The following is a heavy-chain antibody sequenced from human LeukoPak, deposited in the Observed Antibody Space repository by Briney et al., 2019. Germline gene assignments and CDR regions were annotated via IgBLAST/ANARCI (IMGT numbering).Heavy chain of an antibody. D-gene: IGHD2-15*01. J-gene: IGHJ6*02. V-gene: IGHV1-46*04. CDR1: GYTFTSYY. CDR2: INPSGGST. CDR3: ARGLIAGYCSGGSCQYYYYYGMDV. Sequence: ASVTVSCKASGYTFTSYYMHWVRQAPGQGLEWMGIINPSGGSTYYADSVKGRFTISRGNSKNTLYLQMNSLRAEDTAVYYCARGLIAGYCSGGSCQYYYYYGMDVWGQGTTVTVSS.